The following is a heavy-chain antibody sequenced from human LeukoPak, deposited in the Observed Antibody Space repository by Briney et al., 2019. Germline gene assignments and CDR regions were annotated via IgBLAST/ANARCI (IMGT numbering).Heavy chain of an antibody. CDR1: GYSISSGYY. D-gene: IGHD2-21*01. Sequence: SETLSLTCTVSGYSISSGYYWGWIRQPPGKGLEWIGSIYHSGNTYHNPSLKSRVTISVDTSKNQFSLKLNSVTAADTAVYFCARTLWQEVGYWGQGTLVTVSS. CDR2: IYHSGNT. V-gene: IGHV4-38-2*02. J-gene: IGHJ4*02. CDR3: ARTLWQEVGY.